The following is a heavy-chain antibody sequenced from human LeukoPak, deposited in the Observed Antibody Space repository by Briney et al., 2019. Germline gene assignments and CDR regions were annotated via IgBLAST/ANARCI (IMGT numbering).Heavy chain of an antibody. CDR1: GGSISSNH. CDR3: ARRSTGQSSGSSYDP. V-gene: IGHV4-59*08. D-gene: IGHD6-19*01. Sequence: PSETLSLTCTVSGGSISSNHWTWIRQPPGKGLECIGYIYDRGTTNYSPSLKNRVTISVDTSKNQLSLKLSSVTAADTAVYYCARRSTGQSSGSSYDPWGQGTLVTVSS. J-gene: IGHJ5*02. CDR2: IYDRGTT.